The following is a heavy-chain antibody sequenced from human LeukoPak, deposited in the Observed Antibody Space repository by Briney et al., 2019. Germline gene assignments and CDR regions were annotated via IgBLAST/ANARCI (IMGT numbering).Heavy chain of an antibody. CDR2: ISASNGNT. CDR1: GYTFTSYG. V-gene: IGHV1-18*01. J-gene: IGHJ4*02. Sequence: ASVKVSCKASGYTFTSYGISWVRQAPGQGLEWMGWISASNGNTNYAQKLQGRVTMTTDTSPSTAYMELRSLRSDDTAVYYCARVHNYDFWSGYYRSVDYWGQGTLVTVSS. CDR3: ARVHNYDFWSGYYRSVDY. D-gene: IGHD3-3*01.